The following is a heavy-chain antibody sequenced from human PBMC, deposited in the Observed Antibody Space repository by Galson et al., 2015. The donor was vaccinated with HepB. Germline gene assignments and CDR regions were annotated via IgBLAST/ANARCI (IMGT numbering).Heavy chain of an antibody. J-gene: IGHJ4*02. D-gene: IGHD6-19*01. Sequence: SVKVSCKASRYTFTGYYMHWVRQAPGQGLEWMGRINPNSGDTNYAQKFQGGVTMTRDTSISTAYMELSRLRSDDTAVYYCASKDSSGWAPFDYWGQGTLVTVSS. CDR3: ASKDSSGWAPFDY. CDR2: INPNSGDT. V-gene: IGHV1-2*06. CDR1: RYTFTGYY.